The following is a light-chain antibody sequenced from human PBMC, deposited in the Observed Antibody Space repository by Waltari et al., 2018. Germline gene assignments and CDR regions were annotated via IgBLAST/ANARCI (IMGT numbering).Light chain of an antibody. CDR2: DAS. CDR1: QSIMTN. Sequence: EIVMTQSPATLPVSPGERGTLSCWASQSIMTNVAWYQQKPGQAPRLLICDASTRATDTPARFSGSGSGTDFTLTISSLQSEDFAVYYCQQYHHWSTFGGGTKVEI. V-gene: IGKV3-15*01. CDR3: QQYHHWST. J-gene: IGKJ4*01.